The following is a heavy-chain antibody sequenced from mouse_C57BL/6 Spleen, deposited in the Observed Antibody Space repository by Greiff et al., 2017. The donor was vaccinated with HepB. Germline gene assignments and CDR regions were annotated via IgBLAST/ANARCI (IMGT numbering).Heavy chain of an antibody. Sequence: VQLKESGAELVRPGASVKLSCTASGFNIKDDYMHWVKQRPEQGLEWIGWIDPENGDTEYASKFQGKATITADTSSNTAYLQLSSLTSEDTAVYYCTTRGITTVVFDYWGQSTTLTVSS. J-gene: IGHJ2*01. V-gene: IGHV14-4*01. CDR3: TTRGITTVVFDY. D-gene: IGHD1-1*01. CDR1: GFNIKDDY. CDR2: IDPENGDT.